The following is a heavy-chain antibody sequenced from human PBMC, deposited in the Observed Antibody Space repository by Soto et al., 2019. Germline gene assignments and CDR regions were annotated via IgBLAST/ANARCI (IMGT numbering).Heavy chain of an antibody. V-gene: IGHV4-39*02. CDR2: IYYSGST. CDR1: GDSISSSSYY. CDR3: ACRAVAGRAFDY. D-gene: IGHD6-19*01. J-gene: IGHJ4*02. Sequence: QLQLQESGPGLVKPSETLSLTCTVSGDSISSSSYYWGWIRQPPGKGLEWIGSIYYSGSTYYNPSLKSRVTISVDTSKNHFSLKRSSVTAADTAVYFCACRAVAGRAFDYWGQGTLVTVSS.